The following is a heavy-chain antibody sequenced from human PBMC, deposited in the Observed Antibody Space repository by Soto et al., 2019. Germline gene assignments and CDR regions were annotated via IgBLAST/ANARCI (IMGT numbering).Heavy chain of an antibody. CDR1: GYTFTSYG. Sequence: QVQLVQSGPEVKKPGASVKVSCKTSGYTFTSYGISWVRQAPGQGLEWMGWISTDKGKTNYAQKFQGRVTMTTDTSTSTAYMGLSSLGSDDTAVYYCASRAPAFDYWGQRTLVTVSS. CDR3: ASRAPAFDY. V-gene: IGHV1-18*01. CDR2: ISTDKGKT. J-gene: IGHJ4*02.